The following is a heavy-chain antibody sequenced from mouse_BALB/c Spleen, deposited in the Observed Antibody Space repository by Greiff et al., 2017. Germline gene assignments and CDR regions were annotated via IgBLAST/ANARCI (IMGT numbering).Heavy chain of an antibody. CDR3: ARQVLYYGFHYFDY. J-gene: IGHJ2*01. Sequence: EVQVVESGGGLVKPGGSLKLSCAASGFAFSSYDMSWVRQTPEKRLEWVAYMSSGGGSTDYPDTVKGRFTISRDNAKNTLYLQMGSLKCEDTAMYSCARQVLYYGFHYFDYWGQGTTLTVAS. CDR1: GFAFSSYD. D-gene: IGHD1-2*01. V-gene: IGHV5-12-1*01. CDR2: MSSGGGST.